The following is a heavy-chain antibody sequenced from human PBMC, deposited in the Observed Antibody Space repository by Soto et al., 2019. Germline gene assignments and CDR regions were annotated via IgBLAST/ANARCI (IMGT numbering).Heavy chain of an antibody. CDR3: AKGCVYYGSGSYSTYYGMDV. J-gene: IGHJ6*02. D-gene: IGHD3-10*01. V-gene: IGHV3-23*01. CDR2: ISNSGHNT. Sequence: GGSLRLSCAASGFTFSSYAMSWVRQAPGKGLEWVSGISNSGHNTYYADSVKGRFTISRDNSKNTLYLQTNSLRAEDTAVYYCAKGCVYYGSGSYSTYYGMDVWGQGTTVTVSS. CDR1: GFTFSSYA.